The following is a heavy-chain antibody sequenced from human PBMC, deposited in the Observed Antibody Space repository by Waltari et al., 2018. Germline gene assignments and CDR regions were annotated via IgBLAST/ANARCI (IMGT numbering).Heavy chain of an antibody. CDR1: GGSISSSSYY. Sequence: QLQLQESGPGLVKPSETLSLTCTVSGGSISSSSYYWGWIRQPPGKGLEWIGSIYYSGSTYYNPSLMSRVTISVDTSKNQFSLKLSSVTAADTAVYYCARFGGVLSAYFDYWGQGTLVTVSS. D-gene: IGHD3-16*01. CDR2: IYYSGST. CDR3: ARFGGVLSAYFDY. V-gene: IGHV4-39*07. J-gene: IGHJ4*02.